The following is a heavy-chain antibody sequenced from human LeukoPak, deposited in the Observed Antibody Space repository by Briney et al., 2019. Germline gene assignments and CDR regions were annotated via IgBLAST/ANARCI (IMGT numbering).Heavy chain of an antibody. CDR2: IDPGDSTT. CDR3: ARLGYGHGQGDY. D-gene: IGHD5-18*01. V-gene: IGHV5-51*01. Sequence: GESLKISCQASGYSISNYWIGWVRQMPGKGLEWMGIIDPGDSTTRYSPSLQGQVTISADKSINTASLQWSSLQASDSAIYYCARLGYGHGQGDYWGQGTLVTVYS. CDR1: GYSISNYW. J-gene: IGHJ4*02.